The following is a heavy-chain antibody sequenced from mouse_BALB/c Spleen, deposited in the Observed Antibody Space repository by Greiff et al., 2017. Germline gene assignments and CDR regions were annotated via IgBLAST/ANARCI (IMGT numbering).Heavy chain of an antibody. Sequence: EVMLVESGAELVRSGASVKLSCTASGFNIKDYYMHWVKQRPEQGLEWIGWIDPENGDTEYAPKFQGKATMTADTSSNTAYLQLSSLTSEDTAVYYCNAAYYRYDGYAMDYWGQGTSVTVSS. D-gene: IGHD2-14*01. V-gene: IGHV14-4*02. CDR1: GFNIKDYY. J-gene: IGHJ4*01. CDR2: IDPENGDT. CDR3: NAAYYRYDGYAMDY.